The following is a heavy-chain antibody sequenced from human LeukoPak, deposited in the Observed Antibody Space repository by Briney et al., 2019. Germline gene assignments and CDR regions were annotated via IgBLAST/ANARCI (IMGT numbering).Heavy chain of an antibody. Sequence: GGSLRLSCAASGFTFSDYYMSWIRQAPGKGLEWVSYISSSGSTIYYADSEKGRFTISRDNAKNSLYLQMNSLRAEDTAVYYCARDAPIGAAIYYYYGMDVWGQGTTVTVSS. V-gene: IGHV3-11*01. CDR3: ARDAPIGAAIYYYYGMDV. CDR1: GFTFSDYY. CDR2: ISSSGSTI. D-gene: IGHD1-26*01. J-gene: IGHJ6*02.